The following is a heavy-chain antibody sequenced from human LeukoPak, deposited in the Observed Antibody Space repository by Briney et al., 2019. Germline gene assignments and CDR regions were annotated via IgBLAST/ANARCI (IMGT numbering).Heavy chain of an antibody. CDR3: ASTVGAAEYNWFDP. J-gene: IGHJ5*02. Sequence: ASVKVSCKASGYTFTGYYMHWVRQAPGQGLEWMGWINPNSGGTNYAQKFQGRVTMTRDTSISTAYMELSRLRSDDTAVYYCASTVGAAEYNWFDPWGQGTLVTVSS. CDR1: GYTFTGYY. V-gene: IGHV1-2*02. CDR2: INPNSGGT. D-gene: IGHD1-26*01.